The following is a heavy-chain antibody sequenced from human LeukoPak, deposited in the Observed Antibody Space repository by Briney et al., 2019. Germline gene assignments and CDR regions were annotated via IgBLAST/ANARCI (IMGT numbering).Heavy chain of an antibody. CDR3: ARAIGGYHFDD. Sequence: SETLSLTCSVPGGSISTDNYYWSWIRQPPGKGLEWIGYIFHTGSTYYSPSLKSRLTISVDTSKNQFSLTLSSVTAADTAVYYCARAIGGYHFDDWGQGTLVTGSS. V-gene: IGHV4-30-4*01. D-gene: IGHD3-16*01. CDR2: IFHTGST. J-gene: IGHJ4*02. CDR1: GGSISTDNYY.